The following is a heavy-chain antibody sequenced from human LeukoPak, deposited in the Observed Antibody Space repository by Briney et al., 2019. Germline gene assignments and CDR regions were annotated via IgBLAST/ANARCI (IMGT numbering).Heavy chain of an antibody. CDR1: GYSISTGYY. V-gene: IGHV4-38-2*02. J-gene: IGHJ4*02. CDR2: FYHGGST. Sequence: SETLSLTCTVSGYSISTGYYWDWIRQPPGKGLEWIGTFYHGGSTYYNPSLKSRVTISVDMSKNQFSLSLRSVTAADTAVYYCARGALLWFGAKMEYYFDYWGQGTPLTVSS. D-gene: IGHD3-10*01. CDR3: ARGALLWFGAKMEYYFDY.